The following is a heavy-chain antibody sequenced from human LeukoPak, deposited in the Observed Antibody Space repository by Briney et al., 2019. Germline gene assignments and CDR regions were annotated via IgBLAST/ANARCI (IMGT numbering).Heavy chain of an antibody. V-gene: IGHV3-64*01. CDR3: ARDNYYDSSGYFTSYYFDY. CDR1: GFTFSSYA. J-gene: IGHJ4*02. Sequence: GGSLRLSCAASGFTFSSYAMHWVRQAPGKGLEYVSAISSNEGSTYYANSVKGRFTISRDNSKNTLYLQMGSLRAEDMAVYYCARDNYYDSSGYFTSYYFDYWGQGTLVTVSS. D-gene: IGHD3-22*01. CDR2: ISSNEGST.